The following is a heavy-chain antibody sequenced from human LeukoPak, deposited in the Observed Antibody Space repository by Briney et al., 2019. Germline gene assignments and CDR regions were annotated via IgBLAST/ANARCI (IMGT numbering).Heavy chain of an antibody. CDR1: GFTFSSYE. J-gene: IGHJ3*02. CDR2: ISSSGSTI. CDR3: ARLAKPIGPTFDI. Sequence: PGGSLRLSCAASGFTFSSYEMNWVRQAPGEGLEWVSYISSSGSTIYYADSVKGRFTISRDNAKNSLYLQMNSLRAEDTAVYYCARLAKPIGPTFDIWGQGTMVTVSS. V-gene: IGHV3-48*03.